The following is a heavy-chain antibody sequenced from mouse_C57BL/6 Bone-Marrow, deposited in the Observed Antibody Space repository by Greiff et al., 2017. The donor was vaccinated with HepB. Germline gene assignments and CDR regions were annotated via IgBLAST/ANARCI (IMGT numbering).Heavy chain of an antibody. Sequence: QVQLKQPGAELVKPGASVKLSCKASGYTFTSYWMHWVKQRPGQGLEWIGMIHPNSGSTNYNEKFKSKATLTVDKSSSTAYMQLSSLTSEDSAVYYCARNSNYVNYAMDYWGQGTSVTVSS. CDR2: IHPNSGST. J-gene: IGHJ4*01. CDR1: GYTFTSYW. CDR3: ARNSNYVNYAMDY. V-gene: IGHV1-64*01. D-gene: IGHD2-5*01.